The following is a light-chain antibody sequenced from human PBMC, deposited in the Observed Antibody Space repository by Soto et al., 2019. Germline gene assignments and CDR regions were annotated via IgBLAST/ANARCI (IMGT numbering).Light chain of an antibody. CDR2: EVS. Sequence: QSALTQPASVSGSPGQSITISCTGTSSDVGGYKYVSWYQQHPGKAPKLMIYEVSNRPSGVSNRFSGSKSANTASLTISGLQAEDEADYYCSSYTSSSTLFGTGTKLTVL. V-gene: IGLV2-14*01. CDR3: SSYTSSSTL. CDR1: SSDVGGYKY. J-gene: IGLJ1*01.